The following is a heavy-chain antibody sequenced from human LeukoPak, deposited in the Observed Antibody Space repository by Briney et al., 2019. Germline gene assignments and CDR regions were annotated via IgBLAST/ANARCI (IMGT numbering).Heavy chain of an antibody. CDR3: ARGGGLDV. CDR2: IKQDGSAK. J-gene: IGHJ6*02. CDR1: GFSFSSYW. D-gene: IGHD3-16*01. Sequence: PGGSLRLSCAASGFSFSSYWMSWVRQAPVKGLEWVSNIKQDGSAKYYVDSVKGRFTISRDNAKNSLYLQMSNLRAEDTAVYFCARGGGLDVWGQGATVTVSS. V-gene: IGHV3-7*03.